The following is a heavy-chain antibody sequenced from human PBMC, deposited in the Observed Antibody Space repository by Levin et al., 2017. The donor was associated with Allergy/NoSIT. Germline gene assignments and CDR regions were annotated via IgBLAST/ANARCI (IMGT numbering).Heavy chain of an antibody. D-gene: IGHD1-26*01. Sequence: SETLFLTCTVSGGSISSYYWSWIRQPPGKGLEWIGYVYYTGSTKYNPSLKSRVTISVDTSKNQFSLRLSSVTAADTAVYYCARDRVIVGSTNYFYGMDVWGQGTTVTVSS. CDR3: ARDRVIVGSTNYFYGMDV. J-gene: IGHJ6*02. CDR2: VYYTGST. CDR1: GGSISSYY. V-gene: IGHV4-59*13.